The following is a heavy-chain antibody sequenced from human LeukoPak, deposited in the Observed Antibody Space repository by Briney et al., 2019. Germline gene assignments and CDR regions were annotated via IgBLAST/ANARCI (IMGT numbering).Heavy chain of an antibody. Sequence: PSETLSLTCNVSGGSIRSYYWSWIRQPPGKGLEWIAYIYYTGSTDYNPSLQSRVTISVDTSKNQFSLKLRSVTAADTAVYYCARRGSNGHLYFDHWGQGTLVTVSS. D-gene: IGHD6-19*01. CDR2: IYYTGST. CDR3: ARRGSNGHLYFDH. V-gene: IGHV4-59*08. CDR1: GGSIRSYY. J-gene: IGHJ4*02.